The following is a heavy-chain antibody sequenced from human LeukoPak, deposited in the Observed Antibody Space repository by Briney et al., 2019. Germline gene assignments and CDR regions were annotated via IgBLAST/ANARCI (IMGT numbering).Heavy chain of an antibody. V-gene: IGHV3-21*01. J-gene: IGHJ3*02. Sequence: GGSLRLSCAASGFTFSSYEMNWVRQAPGKGLEWVSSISSSSSYIYYADSVKGRFTISRDNAMNSLYLQMNSLRAEDTAVYYCARDRTHGALSDAFDIWGQGTMVTVSS. CDR3: ARDRTHGALSDAFDI. CDR1: GFTFSSYE. D-gene: IGHD1-26*01. CDR2: ISSSSSYI.